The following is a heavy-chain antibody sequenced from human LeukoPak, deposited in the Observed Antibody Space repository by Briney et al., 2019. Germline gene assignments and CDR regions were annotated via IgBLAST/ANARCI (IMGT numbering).Heavy chain of an antibody. D-gene: IGHD2-15*01. CDR1: GGSISSSSYY. J-gene: IGHJ3*02. CDR2: IYYSGST. V-gene: IGHV4-39*01. CDR3: ARQYCSGGSCYPRYAFDI. Sequence: ASETLSLTCTVSGGSISSSSYYWGWIRQPPGKGLEWIGSIYYSGSTYYNPSLNSRLSRSVDTSKKQFSLKLSPVTAAATAVYYCARQYCSGGSCYPRYAFDIWGQGTMVTVSS.